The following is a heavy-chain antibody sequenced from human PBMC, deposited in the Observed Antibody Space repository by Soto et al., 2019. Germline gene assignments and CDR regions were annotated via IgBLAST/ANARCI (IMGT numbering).Heavy chain of an antibody. J-gene: IGHJ5*02. CDR3: AKRGYGRYNWFDP. CDR2: ISYDGSNK. CDR1: GFTFSSYG. D-gene: IGHD5-18*01. V-gene: IGHV3-30*18. Sequence: GGSLRLSCAASGFTFSSYGMHWVRQAPGKGLEWVAVISYDGSNKYYADSVKGRFTISRDNSKNTLYLQMNSLRAEDTAVYYCAKRGYGRYNWFDPWGQGTLVTVSS.